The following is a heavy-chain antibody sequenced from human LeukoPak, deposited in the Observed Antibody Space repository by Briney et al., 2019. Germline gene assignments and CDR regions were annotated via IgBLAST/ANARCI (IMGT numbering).Heavy chain of an antibody. V-gene: IGHV3-23*01. CDR3: ARDGSLDDFWSGYYFRFDY. J-gene: IGHJ4*02. CDR2: ISGSGGST. D-gene: IGHD3-3*01. Sequence: PGGSLRLSCAASGFTFSSYAMSWVRQAPGKGLEWVSAISGSGGSTYYADSVKGRFTISRDNSKNTLYLQMNSLRAEDTAVYYCARDGSLDDFWSGYYFRFDYWGQGTLVTVSS. CDR1: GFTFSSYA.